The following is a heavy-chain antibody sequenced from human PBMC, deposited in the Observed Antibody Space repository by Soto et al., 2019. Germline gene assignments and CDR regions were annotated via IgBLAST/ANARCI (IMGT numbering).Heavy chain of an antibody. Sequence: QVQLLQSGPEVKKPGASVKVSCRAFGYRFTEFGISWVRQAPGQGLGWVAWSRADNSHPNYAKSLQGRVNVTTDTSSNTAYMELTRLTPPDTPVYDCARAADRFNFVGGRNDAPDIWGQGPVLFVSS. J-gene: IGHJ3*02. CDR3: ARAADRFNFVGGRNDAPDI. CDR1: GYRFTEFG. D-gene: IGHD3-16*01. V-gene: IGHV1-18*01. CDR2: SRADNSHP.